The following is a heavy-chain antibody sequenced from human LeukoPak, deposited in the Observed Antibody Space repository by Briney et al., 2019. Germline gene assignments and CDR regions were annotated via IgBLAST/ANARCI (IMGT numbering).Heavy chain of an antibody. V-gene: IGHV4-59*01. J-gene: IGHJ4*02. CDR3: ARTYSSGWDLDY. D-gene: IGHD6-19*01. CDR1: GGSISSYY. Sequence: PSETLSLTCTVSGGSISSYYWSWIRQPPGKGLEWIGYIYYSGSTNYNPSLKSRVTISVDTSKNQFSLKLSSVTAADTAVYYCARTYSSGWDLDYWGQGTLVTVSS. CDR2: IYYSGST.